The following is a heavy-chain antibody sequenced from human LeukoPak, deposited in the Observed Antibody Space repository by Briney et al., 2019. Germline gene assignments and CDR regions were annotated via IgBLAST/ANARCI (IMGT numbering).Heavy chain of an antibody. CDR3: AKDMSPSMVRGKSPFDY. Sequence: GRSLRLSCAASGFTFDDYAMHWVRQAPGKGLEWVSGISWNSGSIGYADSVKGRFTISRDNAKNSLHLQMNSLRAEDTALYYCAKDMSPSMVRGKSPFDYWGQGTLVTVSS. J-gene: IGHJ4*02. V-gene: IGHV3-9*01. D-gene: IGHD3-10*01. CDR1: GFTFDDYA. CDR2: ISWNSGSI.